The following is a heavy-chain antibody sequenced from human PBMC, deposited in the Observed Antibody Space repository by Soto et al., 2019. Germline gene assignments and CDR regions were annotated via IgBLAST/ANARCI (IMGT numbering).Heavy chain of an antibody. CDR3: AKMGRGYDWGRSGYYYYGMDV. V-gene: IGHV4-59*01. Sequence: PSETLSLTCTVSGGSISSYYWSWIRQPPGKGLEWIGYIYYSGSTNYNSSLKSRVTISVDTSKNQFSLKLSSVTAADTAVYYCAKMGRGYDWGRSGYYYYGMDVWGQGTTVTVS. CDR1: GGSISSYY. J-gene: IGHJ6*02. D-gene: IGHD5-12*01. CDR2: IYYSGST.